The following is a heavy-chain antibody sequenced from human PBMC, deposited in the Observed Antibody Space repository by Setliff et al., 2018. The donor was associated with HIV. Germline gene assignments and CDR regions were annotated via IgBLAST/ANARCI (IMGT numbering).Heavy chain of an antibody. CDR2: IIHILGTA. Sequence: SVKVSCKTSRRTFSEDAINWVRQAPGEGLEWVGGIIHILGTADYAEKFQGRVTITADEPRSTIYLEVSNLRSEDTAVYYCAKAVRGYGSTYYNYYYMDVWGKGTTVTSP. D-gene: IGHD3-10*01. CDR3: AKAVRGYGSTYYNYYYMDV. J-gene: IGHJ6*03. CDR1: RRTFSEDA. V-gene: IGHV1-69*13.